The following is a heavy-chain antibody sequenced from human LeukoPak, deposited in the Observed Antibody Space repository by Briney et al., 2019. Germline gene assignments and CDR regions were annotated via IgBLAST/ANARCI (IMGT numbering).Heavy chain of an antibody. J-gene: IGHJ5*02. CDR1: GGSIRSSGYY. D-gene: IGHD3-16*01. CDR3: ARHRVYDWNYPIWFDP. CDR2: IYYSGNT. V-gene: IGHV4-39*01. Sequence: SETLSLTCTVSGGSIRSSGYYWAWIRQPPGKGLESIANIYYSGNTYYNPSLKSRVIISVDTSKNQFSLKLTSVTAADTAVYYCARHRVYDWNYPIWFDPWGQGTLVTVSS.